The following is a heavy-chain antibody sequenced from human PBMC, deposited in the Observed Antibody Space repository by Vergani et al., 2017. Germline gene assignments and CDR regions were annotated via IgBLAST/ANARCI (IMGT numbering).Heavy chain of an antibody. CDR3: AKDDPGMGGYGFDY. CDR1: GFTFTAHG. Sequence: EVQLLESGGGSAQPGESLRLSCVASGFTFTAHGLNWVRQAPGKGLEWVSGISGQNFRTHYADSVKGRFTISRDNSKNTLYLQLNSVRVEDTAVYHCAKDDPGMGGYGFDYWGQGTLVTVSS. J-gene: IGHJ4*02. V-gene: IGHV3-23*01. CDR2: ISGQNFRT. D-gene: IGHD5-18*01.